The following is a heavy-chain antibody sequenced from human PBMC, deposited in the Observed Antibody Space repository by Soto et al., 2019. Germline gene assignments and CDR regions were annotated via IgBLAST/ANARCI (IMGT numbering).Heavy chain of an antibody. CDR3: ARGEAPRAYCSSTSCLPSYYYYYGMDV. Sequence: ASVKVSCKASGYTFTGYYMHWVRQAPGQGLEWMGWISPNSGGTNYAQKFQGWVTMTRDTSISTAYMELSRLRSDDTAVYYCARGEAPRAYCSSTSCLPSYYYYYGMDVWGQGTTVTVSS. V-gene: IGHV1-2*04. J-gene: IGHJ6*02. D-gene: IGHD2-2*01. CDR1: GYTFTGYY. CDR2: ISPNSGGT.